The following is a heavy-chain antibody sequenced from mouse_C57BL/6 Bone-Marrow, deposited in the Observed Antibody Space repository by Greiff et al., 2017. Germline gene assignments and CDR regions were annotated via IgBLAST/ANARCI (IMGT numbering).Heavy chain of an antibody. Sequence: QVQLKQPGAELVKPGASVKLSCKAPGYTFTSYWMQWVKQRPGQGLEWIGEIDPSDSYTNSNRKFKGKATLSVDTSSRTAYMQLSSLTSEDYAVYYCGAVPFDYWGQGTTLTVSS. CDR2: IDPSDSYT. J-gene: IGHJ2*01. V-gene: IGHV1-50*01. CDR1: GYTFTSYW. CDR3: GAVPFDY.